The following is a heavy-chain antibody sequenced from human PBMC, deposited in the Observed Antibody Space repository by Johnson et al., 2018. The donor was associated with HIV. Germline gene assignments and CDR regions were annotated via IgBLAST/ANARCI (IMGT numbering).Heavy chain of an antibody. CDR2: IYSGGST. CDR1: GFTVSSNY. Sequence: MLLVESGGGVVQPGGSLRLSCAASGFTVSSNYMSWVRQAPGKGLEWVSVIYSGGSTYYADSVKGRFTISRDNSKNTLYLQMNSLRAEDTAVYYCAKGEWGAGTDAFDIWGQGTMVTVSS. CDR3: AKGEWGAGTDAFDI. D-gene: IGHD3-16*01. J-gene: IGHJ3*02. V-gene: IGHV3-66*01.